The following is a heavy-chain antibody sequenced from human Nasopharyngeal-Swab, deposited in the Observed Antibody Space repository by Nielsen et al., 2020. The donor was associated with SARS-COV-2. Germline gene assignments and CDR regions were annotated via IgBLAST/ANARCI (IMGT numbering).Heavy chain of an antibody. CDR1: GFSFSDYY. V-gene: IGHV3-11*04. CDR2: ISSSGSTN. J-gene: IGHJ6*02. D-gene: IGHD6-19*01. CDR3: ARDGAAVAGTTSNYYYGMDV. Sequence: GETLRLSCAASGFSFSDYYMSWIRQAPGKGLEWVAYISSSGSTNYYTDSVKGRFTISMDNAKHSMYLQMTRLRAEATAVYYCARDGAAVAGTTSNYYYGMDVWGQGTTVTVSS.